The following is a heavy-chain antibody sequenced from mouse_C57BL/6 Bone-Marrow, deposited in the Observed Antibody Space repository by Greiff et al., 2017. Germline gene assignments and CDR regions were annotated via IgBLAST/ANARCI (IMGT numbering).Heavy chain of an antibody. V-gene: IGHV1-52*01. D-gene: IGHD2-1*01. Sequence: VQLQQPGAELVRPGSSVKLSCKASGYTFTSYRMHWVKQRPIQGLEWIGNIDPSDSETNYNQKFKDKATLTVDKYSSTAYMQLSSLTSEVSAVYYCARGWYSWFAYWGQGTLGTVSA. CDR3: ARGWYSWFAY. CDR1: GYTFTSYR. J-gene: IGHJ3*01. CDR2: IDPSDSET.